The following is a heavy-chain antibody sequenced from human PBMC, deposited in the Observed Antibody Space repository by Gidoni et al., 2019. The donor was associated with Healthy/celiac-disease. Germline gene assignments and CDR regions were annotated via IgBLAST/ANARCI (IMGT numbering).Heavy chain of an antibody. CDR3: ARGLAEIKGGGAFDI. CDR2: IYHSGST. D-gene: IGHD1-26*01. CDR1: CGSISGSNW. Sequence: QVQLHESGPGLVKPSGPLSLTCAVPCGSISGSNWWSWVRQPPGKGLEWMGEIYHSGSTNYNPSLKSRVTISVDKSKNQFSLKLSSVTAADTAVYYCARGLAEIKGGGAFDIWGQGTMVTVSS. J-gene: IGHJ3*02. V-gene: IGHV4-4*02.